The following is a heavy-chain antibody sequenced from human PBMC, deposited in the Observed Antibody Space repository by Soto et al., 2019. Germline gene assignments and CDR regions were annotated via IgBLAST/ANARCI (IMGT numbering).Heavy chain of an antibody. CDR1: GGSISSGGYY. V-gene: IGHV4-31*03. Sequence: SETLSLTCTVSGGSISSGGYYWSWIRQHPGKGLEWIGYIYYSGSTYYNPSLKSRVTISVDTSKNQFSLKLSSVTAADTAVYYCARLGLRYCTNGACNQFDPWGQATLVTVSS. CDR3: ARLGLRYCTNGACNQFDP. D-gene: IGHD2-8*01. J-gene: IGHJ5*02. CDR2: IYYSGST.